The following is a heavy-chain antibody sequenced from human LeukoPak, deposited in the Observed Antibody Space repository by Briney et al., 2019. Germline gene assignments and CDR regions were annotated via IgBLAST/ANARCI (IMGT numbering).Heavy chain of an antibody. V-gene: IGHV1-8*01. CDR1: GYTFTSYD. Sequence: ASVKVSCKASGYTFTSYDINWVRQATGQGLEWMGWMNPNSGNTGYAQKFQGRVTMTTDTSTSTAYMELRSLRSDDTAVYYCARDQGSYDFWSGYLYYFDYWGQGTLVTVSS. CDR2: MNPNSGNT. D-gene: IGHD3-3*01. J-gene: IGHJ4*02. CDR3: ARDQGSYDFWSGYLYYFDY.